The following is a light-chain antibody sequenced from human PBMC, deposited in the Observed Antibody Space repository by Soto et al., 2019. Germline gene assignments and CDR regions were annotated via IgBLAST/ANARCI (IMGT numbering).Light chain of an antibody. Sequence: QSVLPQPASVSGSAGQSITISCTGISSDIGIHNFVSWYQQHPGKAPKLIISDVSNGPSGVSNRFFGFKSDNTAFLTLSGLQADDEADYYCSSYGSSTPVVFGGGTKLTVL. V-gene: IGLV2-14*03. J-gene: IGLJ3*02. CDR1: SSDIGIHNF. CDR3: SSYGSSTPVV. CDR2: DVS.